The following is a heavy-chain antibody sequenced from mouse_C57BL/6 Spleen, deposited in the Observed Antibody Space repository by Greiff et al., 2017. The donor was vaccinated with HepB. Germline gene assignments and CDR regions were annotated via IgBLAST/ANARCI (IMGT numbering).Heavy chain of an antibody. J-gene: IGHJ3*01. CDR3: TGLLYPCFAY. Sequence: LQQSGAELVRPGASVTLSCKASGYTFTDYEMHWVKQTPVHGLEWIGAIDPETGGTAYNQKFKGKAILTADKSSSTAYMELRSLTSEDSAVYYCTGLLYPCFAYWGQGTLVTVSA. CDR1: GYTFTDYE. V-gene: IGHV1-15*01. D-gene: IGHD2-12*01. CDR2: IDPETGGT.